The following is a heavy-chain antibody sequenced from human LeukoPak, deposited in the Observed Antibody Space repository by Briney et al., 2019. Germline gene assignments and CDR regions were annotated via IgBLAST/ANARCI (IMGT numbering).Heavy chain of an antibody. CDR3: ARVRGSYSFDY. D-gene: IGHD1-26*01. CDR1: GFTFSDYY. CDR2: ISNSGTII. J-gene: IGHJ4*02. Sequence: PGGSLRLSCAASGFTFSDYYMSWMRQAPGKGLEWVSYISNSGTIIHDADSVKGRFTISRDNARNSLFLQMNSLRAEDTAVYYCARVRGSYSFDYWGQGTLLTVPS. V-gene: IGHV3-11*01.